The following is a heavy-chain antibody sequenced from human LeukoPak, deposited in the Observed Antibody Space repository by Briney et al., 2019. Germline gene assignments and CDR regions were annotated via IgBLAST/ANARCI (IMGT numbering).Heavy chain of an antibody. V-gene: IGHV1-69*01. CDR2: IFPMSGTA. Sequence: SVKVSCKASGGTFSSYAITWVRQAPGQGLEWMGGIFPMSGTANYAQKFQGRVSITADESTSTAYMELSSLRSEDTAVYYCARQYYDSSAYYFQHWGQGTLVTVSS. CDR3: ARQYYDSSAYYFQH. J-gene: IGHJ1*01. CDR1: GGTFSSYA. D-gene: IGHD3-22*01.